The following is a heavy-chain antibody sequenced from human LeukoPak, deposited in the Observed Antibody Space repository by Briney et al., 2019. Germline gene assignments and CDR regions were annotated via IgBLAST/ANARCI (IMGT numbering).Heavy chain of an antibody. CDR3: ARSKGMTWIQLRYFDL. V-gene: IGHV4-34*01. CDR2: INHSGST. Sequence: SETLSLTCAVYGGSFSGYYWSWIRQPPGKGLEWIGEINHSGSTNYNPSLKSRVTISVDTSKNQFSLKLSSVTAADTAVYYCARSKGMTWIQLRYFDLWGRGTLVTVSS. J-gene: IGHJ2*01. CDR1: GGSFSGYY. D-gene: IGHD5-18*01.